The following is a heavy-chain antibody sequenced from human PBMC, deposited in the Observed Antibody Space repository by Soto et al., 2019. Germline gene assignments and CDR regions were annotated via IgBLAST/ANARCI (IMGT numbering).Heavy chain of an antibody. CDR2: IKSKTDGGTT. Sequence: LRLSCAASGFTFSNAWMSWVRQAPGKGLEWVGRIKSKTDGGTTDYAAPVKGRLTISRDDSKNTLYLQMNSLKTEDTAVYYCTTAVVPAARAYYYYGMDVWGQGTTVTVSS. D-gene: IGHD2-2*01. CDR1: GFTFSNAW. CDR3: TTAVVPAARAYYYYGMDV. J-gene: IGHJ6*02. V-gene: IGHV3-15*01.